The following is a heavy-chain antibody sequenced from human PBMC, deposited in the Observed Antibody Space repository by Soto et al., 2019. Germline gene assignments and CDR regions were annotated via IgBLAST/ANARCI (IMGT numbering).Heavy chain of an antibody. J-gene: IGHJ5*02. V-gene: IGHV2-26*01. D-gene: IGHD3-10*01. CDR3: ARTSTFYYYGSGSYSRGYNWFDP. Sequence: SGPTLVNPTETLTLTCTVSGFSLSNARMGVSWIRQPPGKALEWLAHIFSNDEKSYSTSLKSRLTISKDTSKSQVVLTMTNMDPVDTATYYCARTSTFYYYGSGSYSRGYNWFDPWGQGTLVTVSS. CDR2: IFSNDEK. CDR1: GFSLSNARMG.